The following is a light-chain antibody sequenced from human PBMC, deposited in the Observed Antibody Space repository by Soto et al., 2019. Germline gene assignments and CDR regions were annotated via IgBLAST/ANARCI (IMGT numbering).Light chain of an antibody. CDR3: QQYHKWPLT. J-gene: IGKJ4*01. V-gene: IGKV3-15*01. CDR2: GAS. Sequence: EIAMTQSPATLSVSPGARATLSCRASQSVSSNLAWYQQKPGQAPRLLMYGASTRATGIPASFSGSGSGTEFILTISSLQSEDFAVYYCQQYHKWPLTFGGGTRWIS. CDR1: QSVSSN.